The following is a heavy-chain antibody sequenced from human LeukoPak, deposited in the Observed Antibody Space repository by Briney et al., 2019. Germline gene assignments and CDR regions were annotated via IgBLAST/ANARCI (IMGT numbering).Heavy chain of an antibody. CDR3: ARGAYSSGWAYFDH. V-gene: IGHV3-30-3*01. Sequence: GGSLRLSCAASGFTFSRDGMHWVRQAPGKGLEWVAVISYDGSNKYYADSVKGRFTISRDNSKNTLYLQMNSLRADDTAVYYCARGAYSSGWAYFDHWGQGTLVTVSS. D-gene: IGHD6-19*01. J-gene: IGHJ4*02. CDR2: ISYDGSNK. CDR1: GFTFSRDG.